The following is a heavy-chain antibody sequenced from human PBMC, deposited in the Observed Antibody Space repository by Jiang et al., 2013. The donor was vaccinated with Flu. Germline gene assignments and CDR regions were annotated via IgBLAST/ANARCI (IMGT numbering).Heavy chain of an antibody. Sequence: LSCAASGFTFSSYAMSWVRQAPGKGLEWVSAISGSGGSTYYADSVKGRFTISRDNSKNTLYLQMNSLRAEDTAVYYCAKVRSSGEAEYYFDYWGQGTLVTVSS. CDR3: AKVRSSGEAEYYFDY. D-gene: IGHD6-19*01. CDR2: ISGSGGST. V-gene: IGHV3-23*01. CDR1: GFTFSSYA. J-gene: IGHJ4*02.